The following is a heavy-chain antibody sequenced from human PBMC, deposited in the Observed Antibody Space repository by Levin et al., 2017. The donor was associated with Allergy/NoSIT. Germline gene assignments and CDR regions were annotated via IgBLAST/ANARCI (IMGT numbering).Heavy chain of an antibody. Sequence: LSLTCAASGFTFSSYAMHWVRQAPGKGLEWVAVISYDGSNKYYADSVKGRFTISRDNSKNTLYLQMNSLRAEDTAVYYCARDRPTTMVRGVPYYYYGMDVWGQGTTVTVSS. CDR1: GFTFSSYA. CDR3: ARDRPTTMVRGVPYYYYGMDV. J-gene: IGHJ6*02. V-gene: IGHV3-30-3*01. CDR2: ISYDGSNK. D-gene: IGHD3-10*01.